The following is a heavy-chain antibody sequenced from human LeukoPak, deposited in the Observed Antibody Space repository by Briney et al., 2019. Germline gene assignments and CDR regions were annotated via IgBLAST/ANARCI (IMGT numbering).Heavy chain of an antibody. CDR1: GGSISSGSYY. Sequence: SETLSLTCTVSGGSISSGSYYWNWIRQPAGKGLEWIGRIYTSGSTNYNPSLKSRVTISLNTTKNQFSLKLTSVTAADTAMYYCARRHTAGLRTFDFWGQGTMVTVSS. D-gene: IGHD2-2*02. V-gene: IGHV4-61*02. CDR3: ARRHTAGLRTFDF. CDR2: IYTSGST. J-gene: IGHJ3*01.